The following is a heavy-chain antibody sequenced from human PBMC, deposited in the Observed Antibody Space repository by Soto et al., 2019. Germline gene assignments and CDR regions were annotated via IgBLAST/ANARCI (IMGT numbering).Heavy chain of an antibody. V-gene: IGHV3-33*01. Sequence: GGSLRLSCAASGFTFSSYGMHWVRQAPGKGLEWVAVIWYDGSNKYYADSVKGQFTISRDNSKNTLYLQMNSLRAEDTAVYYCARDETNGSGSYYWGQGTLVTVSS. CDR3: ARDETNGSGSYY. D-gene: IGHD3-10*01. J-gene: IGHJ4*02. CDR2: IWYDGSNK. CDR1: GFTFSSYG.